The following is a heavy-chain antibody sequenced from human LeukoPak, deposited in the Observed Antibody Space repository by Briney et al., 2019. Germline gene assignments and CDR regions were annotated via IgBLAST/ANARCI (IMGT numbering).Heavy chain of an antibody. D-gene: IGHD2-2*01. V-gene: IGHV3-48*03. CDR3: ARNIVPAAVNYYYYGMDV. CDR2: ISSSGSTI. CDR1: AFTFSSYE. J-gene: IGHJ6*04. Sequence: PGGCLRLSCAASAFTFSSYEINWVRQAPGKGLEWVSHISSSGSTIYYADCVKGRFTISRGNAKNSLYLQMNSLRAEDTAVYYCARNIVPAAVNYYYYGMDVWGKGTTVTVSS.